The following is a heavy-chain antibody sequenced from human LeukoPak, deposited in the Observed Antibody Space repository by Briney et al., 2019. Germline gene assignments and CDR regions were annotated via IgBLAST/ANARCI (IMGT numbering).Heavy chain of an antibody. D-gene: IGHD6-19*01. J-gene: IGHJ4*02. V-gene: IGHV3-23*01. CDR1: GFTFSSYA. CDR2: ISGSGGST. CDR3: AKAGPFGYSSGWFEYYFDY. Sequence: PGGSLRLSCAASGFTFSSYAMSWVRRAPGKGLEWVSVISGSGGSTYYADSVKGRFTISRDNSKNTLYLQMNSLRAEDTAVYYCAKAGPFGYSSGWFEYYFDYWGQGTLVSVSS.